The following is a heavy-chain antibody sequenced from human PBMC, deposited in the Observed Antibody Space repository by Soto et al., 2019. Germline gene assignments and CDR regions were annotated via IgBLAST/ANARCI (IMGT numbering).Heavy chain of an antibody. CDR1: GGSISSGGYY. V-gene: IGHV4-31*03. J-gene: IGHJ5*02. D-gene: IGHD2-15*01. CDR3: ARELVSCSGGSCYVFGWFDP. CDR2: IYYSGST. Sequence: PSETLPLTCTVSGGSISSGGYYWSWIRQHPGKGLEWIGYIYYSGSTYYNPSLKSRVTISVDTSKNQFSLKLSSVTAADTAVYYCARELVSCSGGSCYVFGWFDPWGQGTLVTVSS.